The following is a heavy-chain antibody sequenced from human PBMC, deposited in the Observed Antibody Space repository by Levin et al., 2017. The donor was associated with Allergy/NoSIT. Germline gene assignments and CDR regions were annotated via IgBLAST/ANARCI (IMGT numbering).Heavy chain of an antibody. CDR3: ARGAVAGGDY. J-gene: IGHJ4*02. D-gene: IGHD6-19*01. CDR1: GYTFTSYA. Sequence: GESLKISCQASGYTFTSYAMNWVRQAPGQGLEWMGWINTNTGNPTYAQGFTGRFVFSLDTSVSTAYLQISSLKAEDTAVYYCARGAVAGGDYWGQGTLVTVSS. CDR2: INTNTGNP. V-gene: IGHV7-4-1*02.